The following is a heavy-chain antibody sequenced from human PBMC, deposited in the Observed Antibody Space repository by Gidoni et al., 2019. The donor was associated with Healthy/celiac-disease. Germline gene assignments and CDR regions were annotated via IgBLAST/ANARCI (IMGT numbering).Heavy chain of an antibody. V-gene: IGHV3-7*01. Sequence: EVQLVESGGGLVQPGGSLRLSCAASGFTFSSYWVSWVRQAPGKGLGWVANIKQDGSEKYYVDSVKGRFTISRDNAKNSLYLQMNSLRAEDTAVYYCAREAVAAADYWGQGTLVTVSS. D-gene: IGHD6-25*01. CDR3: AREAVAAADY. CDR1: GFTFSSYW. CDR2: IKQDGSEK. J-gene: IGHJ4*02.